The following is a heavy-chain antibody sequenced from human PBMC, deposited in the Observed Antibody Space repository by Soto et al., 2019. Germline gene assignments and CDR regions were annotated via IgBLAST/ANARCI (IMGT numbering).Heavy chain of an antibody. CDR1: GFTVSNYA. J-gene: IGHJ6*02. D-gene: IGHD3-10*01. CDR2: ISGSGRNT. CDR3: AKDLKVGGIRGVIPYALAYYGMDV. V-gene: IGHV3-23*01. Sequence: PWGSLGLSCAASGFTVSNYAMNWVRQATGKGLEWVSSISGSGRNTYYADSVKGRFTISRDNSKNTLYLQMNSLRAEDTAVYYCAKDLKVGGIRGVIPYALAYYGMDVWGQGTTVTVSS.